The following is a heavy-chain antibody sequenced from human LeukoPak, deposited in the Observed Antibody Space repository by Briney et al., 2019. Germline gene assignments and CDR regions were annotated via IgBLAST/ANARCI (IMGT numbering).Heavy chain of an antibody. Sequence: PRRSLRLSCAASGFAFNAYAMHWVRRAPGKGLEWVAVISYDGSNKYYADSVKGRFTISRDDSSNTLYLQMNSLRADDTAVYYCARDASLSSTAVTRGSFFDYWGPGNLVTVSS. J-gene: IGHJ4*02. CDR3: ARDASLSSTAVTRGSFFDY. V-gene: IGHV3-30*04. D-gene: IGHD1-26*01. CDR1: GFAFNAYA. CDR2: ISYDGSNK.